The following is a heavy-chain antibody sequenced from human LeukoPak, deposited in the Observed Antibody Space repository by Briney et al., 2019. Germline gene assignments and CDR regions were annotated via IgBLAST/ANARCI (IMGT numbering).Heavy chain of an antibody. CDR2: INSDGSST. V-gene: IGHV3-74*01. J-gene: IGHJ6*02. Sequence: GGSLRLSCAASGFTFSTYWMHWVRQAPGKGLVWFSRINSDGSSTTYADSVKGRFTISRDNAKSTLYLQMNSLRAEDTAVYYCASSYGMNVWGRGTTVTVSS. CDR3: ASSYGMNV. CDR1: GFTFSTYW.